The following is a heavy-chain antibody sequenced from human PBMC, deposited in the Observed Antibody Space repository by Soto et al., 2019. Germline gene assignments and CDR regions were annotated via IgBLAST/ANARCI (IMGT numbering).Heavy chain of an antibody. J-gene: IGHJ6*03. V-gene: IGHV3-7*01. D-gene: IGHD3-3*01. CDR3: ARDRDLNYYYYMDV. CDR2: IKQDGSEK. Sequence: GGSLRLSCAASGFTFSSYWMSWVRQAPGKGLEWVANIKQDGSEKYYVDSVKGGFTISRDNAKNSLYLQMNSLRAEDTAVYYCARDRDLNYYYYMDVWGKGTTVTVSS. CDR1: GFTFSSYW.